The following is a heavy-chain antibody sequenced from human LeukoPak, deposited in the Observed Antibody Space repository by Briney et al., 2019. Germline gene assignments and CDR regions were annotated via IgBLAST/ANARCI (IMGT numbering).Heavy chain of an antibody. CDR2: ISYDGSNK. V-gene: IGHV3-30-3*01. J-gene: IGHJ4*02. D-gene: IGHD5-18*01. CDR1: GFTFSSYA. Sequence: TGGSLRLSCAASGFTFSSYAMHWVRQAPGKGLEWVAVISYDGSNKYCADSVKGRFTISRDNSKNTLYLQMNSLRAEDTAVYYCARDPYGGYSYGYFPFAADYWGQGTLVTVSS. CDR3: ARDPYGGYSYGYFPFAADY.